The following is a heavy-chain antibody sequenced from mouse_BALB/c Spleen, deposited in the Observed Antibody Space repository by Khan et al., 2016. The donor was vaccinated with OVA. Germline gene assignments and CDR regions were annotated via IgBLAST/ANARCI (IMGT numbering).Heavy chain of an antibody. D-gene: IGHD1-2*01. Sequence: VELQQPGAELVRPGVSVKLSCKASGYSLTSYWMNWVKQRPGQGLEWIGMIHPSDSETTLNQQFKDKATLTVDKSSSTAYMQLSSPTSEDSAVYYGARGNTASYWYFGVWGAGTTVTVSS. J-gene: IGHJ1*01. CDR2: IHPSDSET. CDR1: GYSLTSYW. V-gene: IGHV1-61*01. CDR3: ARGNTASYWYFGV.